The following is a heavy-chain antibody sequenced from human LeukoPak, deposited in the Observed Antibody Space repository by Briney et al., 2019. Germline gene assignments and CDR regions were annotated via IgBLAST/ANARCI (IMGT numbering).Heavy chain of an antibody. Sequence: RPSETLSLTCAVSGGSISTNTWWSWVRQPPGQGLEWIGQTSHDGNADYTPSLKSRVTISVDKSKNQLSLKLNSVTAADSAVYYCAKHGGRYFDSWGQGTLVTVSS. CDR3: AKHGGRYFDS. D-gene: IGHD4-23*01. J-gene: IGHJ4*02. CDR2: TSHDGNA. V-gene: IGHV4-4*02. CDR1: GGSISTNTW.